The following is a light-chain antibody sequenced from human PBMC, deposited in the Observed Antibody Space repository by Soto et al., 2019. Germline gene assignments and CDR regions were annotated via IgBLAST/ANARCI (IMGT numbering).Light chain of an antibody. CDR2: DAA. Sequence: DIQLTQFPSTLSASVGDRVTLTCRASQSVNIWLAWYQQKPGKAPKLLIYDAAQLQRGVPSRFSGSGKQTEFTLTINNLQPDDCAVYYCQQYSAYSLTFGGGTKVEIK. CDR1: QSVNIW. CDR3: QQYSAYSLT. J-gene: IGKJ4*02. V-gene: IGKV1-5*01.